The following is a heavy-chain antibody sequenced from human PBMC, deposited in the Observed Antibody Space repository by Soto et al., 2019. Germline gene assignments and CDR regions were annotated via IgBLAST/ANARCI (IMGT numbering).Heavy chain of an antibody. CDR1: GGSVSSGSYY. CDR3: ARDRAGYYDSSGYSSWFDP. Sequence: QVQLQESGPGLVKPSETLSLTCTVSGGSVSSGSYYWSWHRQPPGKGLEWIGYIYYSGSTNYNPSLKSRVTISVDTSKNQFYLKLSSVSAADTAVYYCARDRAGYYDSSGYSSWFDPWGQGTLVTVSS. CDR2: IYYSGST. D-gene: IGHD3-22*01. V-gene: IGHV4-61*01. J-gene: IGHJ5*02.